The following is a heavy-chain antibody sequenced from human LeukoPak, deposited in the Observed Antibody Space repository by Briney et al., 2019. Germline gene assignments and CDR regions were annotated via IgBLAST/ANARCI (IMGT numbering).Heavy chain of an antibody. V-gene: IGHV4-61*02. CDR3: ARDGGTYISESSTDRHNWLDP. CDR1: GGSINSAGFY. Sequence: SETLSLTCTVSGGSINSAGFYWSWIRQPAGKGLEWIGRMETSGTTSYNPSLRSRVTISIDTSKNQFSLRLTSVTAADTAVYYCARDGGTYISESSTDRHNWLDPWGQGSLVTVSS. D-gene: IGHD3-16*01. CDR2: METSGTT. J-gene: IGHJ5*02.